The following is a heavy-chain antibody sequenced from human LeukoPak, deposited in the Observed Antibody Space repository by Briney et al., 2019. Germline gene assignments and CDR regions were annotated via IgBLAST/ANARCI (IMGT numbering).Heavy chain of an antibody. Sequence: ASVKVSCKASGYTFTSYDINWVRQATGQGLEWMGWMNPNSGNTGYAQKFQGRVTITRDMSTSTVYMELSSLRSEDTAVYYCARDYDSSGYGDYYYYYMDVWGKGTTVTVSS. CDR1: GYTFTSYD. CDR3: ARDYDSSGYGDYYYYYMDV. V-gene: IGHV1-8*03. J-gene: IGHJ6*03. D-gene: IGHD3-22*01. CDR2: MNPNSGNT.